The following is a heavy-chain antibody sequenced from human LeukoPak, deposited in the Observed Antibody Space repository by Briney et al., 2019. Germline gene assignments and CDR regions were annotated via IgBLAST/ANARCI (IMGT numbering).Heavy chain of an antibody. CDR2: INHSGST. V-gene: IGHV4-34*01. J-gene: IGHJ4*02. CDR1: GVSLSGYY. D-gene: IGHD5-18*01. Sequence: EPSETLSLTCAVYGVSLSGYYWSWIRQPPGKGLEWIGEINHSGSTNYNPSLKSRVTISVDTSKNQFSLKLSSVTAADTAVYYCARAWGYSYGYDYWGQGTLVTVSS. CDR3: ARAWGYSYGYDY.